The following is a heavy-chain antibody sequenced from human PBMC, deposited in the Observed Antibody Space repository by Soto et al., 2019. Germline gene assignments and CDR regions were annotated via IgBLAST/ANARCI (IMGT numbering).Heavy chain of an antibody. D-gene: IGHD6-6*01. CDR1: GGSISSYY. Sequence: PSETLSLTCTVSGGSISSYYWSWIRQPPGKGLEWIGYIYYSGSTNYNPSLKSRVTISVDTSKNQFSLKLTSVTAADTAVYYCARESWPSSSSSGWFDPWGQGTLVTVSS. CDR2: IYYSGST. CDR3: ARESWPSSSSSGWFDP. V-gene: IGHV4-59*01. J-gene: IGHJ5*02.